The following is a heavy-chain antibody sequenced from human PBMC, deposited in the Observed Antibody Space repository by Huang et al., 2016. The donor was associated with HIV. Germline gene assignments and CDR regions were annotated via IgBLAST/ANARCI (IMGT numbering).Heavy chain of an antibody. Sequence: QVQLVESGGGVVQPGGSLRLACAASGFTFSHYPMHWVRQAPGKGLELVAVISYDDGRTTYFADSVKGRFTISRDNSKNTVYLQMSSLRADDTAVFYCARDVLRGLGYFDVWGRGTLVTVSS. CDR3: ARDVLRGLGYFDV. CDR2: ISYDDGRTT. CDR1: GFTFSHYP. J-gene: IGHJ2*01. V-gene: IGHV3-30*04. D-gene: IGHD4-17*01.